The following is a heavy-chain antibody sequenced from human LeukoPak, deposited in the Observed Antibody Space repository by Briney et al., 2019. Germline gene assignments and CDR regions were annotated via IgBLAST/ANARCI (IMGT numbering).Heavy chain of an antibody. CDR2: ISYDGSDQ. CDR3: AKDFNHYDTSGPFDY. D-gene: IGHD3-22*01. J-gene: IGHJ4*02. Sequence: PGGSLRLSCEASGFTFSAHGMHWVRQAPGKGLEWVAVISYDGSDQYYVDSGKGRFTISRDKSRNKVYLQMNSLRAEDTAVYYCAKDFNHYDTSGPFDYWGQGTLVTVSS. V-gene: IGHV3-30*18. CDR1: GFTFSAHG.